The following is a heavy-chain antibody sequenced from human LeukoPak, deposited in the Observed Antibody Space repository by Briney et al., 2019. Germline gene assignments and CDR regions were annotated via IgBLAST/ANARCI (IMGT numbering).Heavy chain of an antibody. Sequence: AGGSLRLSCAASGFTFSSYAMHWVRQAPGKGLEWVAVISYDGSNKYYADSVKGRFTISRDNSKNTLYLQMNSLRAEDTAVYYCARETDYYYYYGMDVWGQGTTVTVSS. V-gene: IGHV3-30-3*01. J-gene: IGHJ6*02. CDR2: ISYDGSNK. CDR1: GFTFSSYA. CDR3: ARETDYYYYYGMDV.